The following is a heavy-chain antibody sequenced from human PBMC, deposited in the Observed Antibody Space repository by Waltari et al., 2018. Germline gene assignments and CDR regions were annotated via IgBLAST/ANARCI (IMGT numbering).Heavy chain of an antibody. D-gene: IGHD2-15*01. Sequence: QVQLQESGPRLMKPSETLSLTCTVSGGSISSYYWSWIRQSPERGLEWIGLIFDIGSTNYNPALESRVTSSVDTSKNQISLRLSSVTAADTAVYYCTRALGYCSGGNCYPYYFDSWGQGTLVTVSS. J-gene: IGHJ4*02. CDR2: IFDIGST. CDR3: TRALGYCSGGNCYPYYFDS. V-gene: IGHV4-59*01. CDR1: GGSISSYY.